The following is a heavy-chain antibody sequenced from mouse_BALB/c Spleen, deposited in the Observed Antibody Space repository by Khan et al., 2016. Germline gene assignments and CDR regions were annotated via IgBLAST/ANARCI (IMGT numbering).Heavy chain of an antibody. Sequence: EVELVESGGGLVQPGGSRKLSCAASGFTFSSFGMHWVRQAPEKGLEWVAFISSGRSDIYYADTVKGRFTISRDNPKNTLFLQMTSLSAEDTAMYYCGRGDYWGQGTTLTVSS. CDR3: GRGDY. J-gene: IGHJ2*01. V-gene: IGHV5-17*02. CDR2: ISSGRSDI. CDR1: GFTFSSFG.